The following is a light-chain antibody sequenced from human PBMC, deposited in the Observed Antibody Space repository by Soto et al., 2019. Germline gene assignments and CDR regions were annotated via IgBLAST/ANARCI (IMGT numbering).Light chain of an antibody. CDR2: LGS. CDR1: QSLLHSQRDNY. CDR3: MQALNTRWT. V-gene: IGKV2-28*01. J-gene: IGKJ1*01. Sequence: DIVLTQSPLSLPVSPGEPATLSCRSSQSLLHSQRDNYLDGYLQKPGHPPHRLIYLGSNRAAGGPHSFSGSGACADVTPKTSSVEADDVVAYYCMQALNTRWTFGQGTKVDIK.